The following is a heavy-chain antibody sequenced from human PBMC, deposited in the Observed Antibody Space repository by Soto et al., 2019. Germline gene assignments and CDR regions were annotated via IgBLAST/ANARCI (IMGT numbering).Heavy chain of an antibody. V-gene: IGHV1-69*06. D-gene: IGHD3-3*01. Sequence: QMQLVQPGAEVKKPGSSVKVSCKASGGTLSSFINYPINWVRQAPGQGLEWMGGIVPNVGTVNYAQKFQGRVTITADKSTGTEYMELSSLRSEDTALYYCARRDTSGFLRYFDNWGQGTLVTVSS. CDR3: ARRDTSGFLRYFDN. CDR2: IVPNVGTV. J-gene: IGHJ4*02. CDR1: GGTLSSFINYP.